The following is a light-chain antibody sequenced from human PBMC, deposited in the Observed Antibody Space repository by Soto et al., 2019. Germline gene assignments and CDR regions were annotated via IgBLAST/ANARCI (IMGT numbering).Light chain of an antibody. Sequence: EIVLTQSPATMSLSPGERATLSCRASQSVSSYLAWYQQKPGQAPRLLIYDASNRATGIPARFSGSGSGTDVTLSISSLVPEDCAVYYCLQRSNWLTFGGGTKLEIK. CDR1: QSVSSY. J-gene: IGKJ4*01. V-gene: IGKV3-11*01. CDR2: DAS. CDR3: LQRSNWLT.